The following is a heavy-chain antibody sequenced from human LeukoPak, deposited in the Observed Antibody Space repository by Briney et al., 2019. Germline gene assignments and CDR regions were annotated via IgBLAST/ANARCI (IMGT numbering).Heavy chain of an antibody. Sequence: KASETLSLTCTVPGGSISSYYWSWIRQPPGKGLEWIGYIYYSGSTNYNPSLKSRVTISVDTSKNQFSLKLRSVTAADTAVYYCARDSGTTGEVKFDPWGQGILVTVSS. V-gene: IGHV4-59*12. CDR2: IYYSGST. J-gene: IGHJ5*02. CDR1: GGSISSYY. D-gene: IGHD3-10*01. CDR3: ARDSGTTGEVKFDP.